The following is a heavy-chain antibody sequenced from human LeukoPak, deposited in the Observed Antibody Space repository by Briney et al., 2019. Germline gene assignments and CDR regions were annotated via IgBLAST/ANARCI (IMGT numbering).Heavy chain of an antibody. J-gene: IGHJ4*02. Sequence: QSGGSLRLSCAASGFTFSSYGMHWVRQAPGKGLEWVAFIRYDGSNKYYADSVKGRFTISRDNSKNTLYLQMNSLRAEDTAVYYCAKDQGGRAKALTFDYWGQGTLVTVSS. D-gene: IGHD3-16*01. CDR2: IRYDGSNK. CDR3: AKDQGGRAKALTFDY. V-gene: IGHV3-30*02. CDR1: GFTFSSYG.